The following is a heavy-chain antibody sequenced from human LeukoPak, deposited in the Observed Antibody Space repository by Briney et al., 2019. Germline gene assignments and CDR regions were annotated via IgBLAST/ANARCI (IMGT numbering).Heavy chain of an antibody. CDR2: IIPIFGTA. Sequence: ASVKVSCKASGGTFSSYAISWVRQAPGQGLEWMGGIIPIFGTANYAQKFQGRVTITTDESTSTAYMELSSLRSEDTAVYYCARGPEYGGSTSMDVWGKGTTVTVSS. D-gene: IGHD2-2*01. CDR3: ARGPEYGGSTSMDV. CDR1: GGTFSSYA. V-gene: IGHV1-69*05. J-gene: IGHJ6*03.